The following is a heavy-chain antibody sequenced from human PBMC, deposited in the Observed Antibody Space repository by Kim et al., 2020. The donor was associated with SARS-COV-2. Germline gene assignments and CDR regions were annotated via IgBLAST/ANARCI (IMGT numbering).Heavy chain of an antibody. CDR3: AKEGRQLIPFY. D-gene: IGHD6-13*01. CDR2: K. V-gene: IGHV3-30*02. Sequence: KYDADSVKGRFTISRDKSKNTLYLQMNSLRAEDTAVDYCAKEGRQLIPFYWGQGTLVTVSS. J-gene: IGHJ4*02.